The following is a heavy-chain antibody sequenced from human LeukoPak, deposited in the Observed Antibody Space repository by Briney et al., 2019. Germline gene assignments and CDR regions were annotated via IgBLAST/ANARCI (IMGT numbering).Heavy chain of an antibody. V-gene: IGHV3-64*01. CDR1: GFSLRNYA. J-gene: IGHJ5*02. D-gene: IGHD1-26*01. CDR2: INNYDGHDT. CDR3: VRDALGAYNWFDP. Sequence: GGPLRLSCTPSGFSLRNYAMYWVRQAPGKGIDFVSAINNYDGHDTYYANSVRGRFTISRDNSKNTLYLQMDSLRSEDMGVYYCVRDALGAYNWFDPWGQGTLVTVSS.